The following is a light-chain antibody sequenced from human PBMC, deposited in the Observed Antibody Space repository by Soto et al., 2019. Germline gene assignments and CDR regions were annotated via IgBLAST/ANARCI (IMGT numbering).Light chain of an antibody. V-gene: IGKV1-5*01. CDR2: DAS. Sequence: DIQMTQSPSSLSASVGDRVTITCRASQSINNYVNWYKWKPGKAPKLLIYDASSLESGVPQSFSGSGSGTEFTLTISRLQTDDSSTYYCQQYHSYWTFGHGTQVDIK. CDR1: QSINNY. CDR3: QQYHSYWT. J-gene: IGKJ1*01.